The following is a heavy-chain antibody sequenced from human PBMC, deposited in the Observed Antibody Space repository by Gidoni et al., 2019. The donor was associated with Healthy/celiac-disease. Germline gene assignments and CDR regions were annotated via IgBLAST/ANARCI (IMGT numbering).Heavy chain of an antibody. CDR2: IKSKTDGGTT. CDR1: GFTFSNAW. V-gene: IGHV3-15*01. CDR3: SKPYGSGSYYDYYYYGMDV. Sequence: EVQLVESGGGLVKPGGSLRLSCAASGFTFSNAWMSWVRQAPGKGLEWVGRIKSKTDGGTTDYAAPVKGRFTISRDDSKNTQYLQMNSLKTEDTAVYYCSKPYGSGSYYDYYYYGMDVWGQGTTVTVSS. J-gene: IGHJ6*02. D-gene: IGHD3-10*01.